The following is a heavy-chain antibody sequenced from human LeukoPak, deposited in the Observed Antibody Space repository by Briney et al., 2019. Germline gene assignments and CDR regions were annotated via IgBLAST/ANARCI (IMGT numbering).Heavy chain of an antibody. CDR3: AREGIRLYSGMDV. V-gene: IGHV1-2*02. D-gene: IGHD2-15*01. Sequence: ASVKVSCKASGYSFSVYYMHWVRQAPGQGLEWMGWMNPNSGGTNYAQKFQGRVTMTRDTSISTAYMELSRLRSDDTAVYYCAREGIRLYSGMDVWGKGTTVTISS. CDR2: MNPNSGGT. J-gene: IGHJ6*03. CDR1: GYSFSVYY.